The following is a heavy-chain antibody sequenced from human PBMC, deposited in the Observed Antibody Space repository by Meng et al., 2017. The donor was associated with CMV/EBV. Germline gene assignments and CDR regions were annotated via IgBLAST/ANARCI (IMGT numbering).Heavy chain of an antibody. J-gene: IGHJ6*02. CDR1: GYTFTGYY. CDR3: AREEPLYYDYVWGSYRFHQGYYYYGMDV. D-gene: IGHD3-16*02. Sequence: ASVQVSCKASGYTFTGYYMHWVRQAPGQGLEWMGWINPNSGGTNYPQKFQGRVTMTRDTSISTAYMELSRLRSDDTAVYYCAREEPLYYDYVWGSYRFHQGYYYYGMDVWGQGTTVTVSS. CDR2: INPNSGGT. V-gene: IGHV1-2*02.